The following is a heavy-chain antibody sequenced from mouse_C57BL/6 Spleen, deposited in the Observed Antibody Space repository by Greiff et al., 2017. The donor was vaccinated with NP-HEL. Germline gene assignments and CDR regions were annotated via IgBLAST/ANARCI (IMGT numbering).Heavy chain of an antibody. J-gene: IGHJ1*03. CDR2: ISYSGST. V-gene: IGHV3-1*01. Sequence: EVHLVESGPGMVKPSQSLSLTCTVTGYSITSGYDWHWIRHFPGNKLEWMGYISYSGSTNYNPSLKSRISITHDTSKNHFFLKLNSVTTEDTATYYCARGVTTARYFDVWGTGTTVTVSS. D-gene: IGHD2-13*01. CDR3: ARGVTTARYFDV. CDR1: GYSITSGYD.